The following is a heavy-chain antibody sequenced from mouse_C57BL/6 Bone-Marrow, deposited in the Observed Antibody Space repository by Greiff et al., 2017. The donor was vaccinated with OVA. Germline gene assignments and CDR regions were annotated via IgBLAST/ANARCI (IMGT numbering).Heavy chain of an antibody. CDR2: IYPRDGST. V-gene: IGHV1-85*01. Sequence: QVQLMQSGPDLVKPGASVKFSCTASGYTFTSYDINWVRQRPGQGLEWVACIYPRDGSTKYNEKFKGKFTLTVDTSSSTAYMELRSLTSEDSAVYFCARSGYSNPAWFAYWGQGTLVTVSA. CDR1: GYTFTSYD. D-gene: IGHD2-5*01. J-gene: IGHJ3*01. CDR3: ARSGYSNPAWFAY.